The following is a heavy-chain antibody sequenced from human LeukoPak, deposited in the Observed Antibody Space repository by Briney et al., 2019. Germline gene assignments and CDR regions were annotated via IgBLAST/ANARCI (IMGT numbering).Heavy chain of an antibody. CDR3: ARDLAAVAGKPNAFDI. V-gene: IGHV1-18*01. Sequence: ASVKVSCKASGYTFTSYGISWVRQAPGQGLEWMGWISAYNGNTNYAQKLQGRVTMTTDTSASTAYMELRSLRSDDTAVYYCARDLAAVAGKPNAFDIWGQGTMVTVSS. J-gene: IGHJ3*02. CDR2: ISAYNGNT. D-gene: IGHD6-19*01. CDR1: GYTFTSYG.